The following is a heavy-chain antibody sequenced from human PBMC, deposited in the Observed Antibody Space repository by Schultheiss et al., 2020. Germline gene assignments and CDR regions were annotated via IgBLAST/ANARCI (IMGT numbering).Heavy chain of an antibody. Sequence: ASVKVSCKASGYTFTSYGISWVRQAPGQGLEWMGWISAYNGNTNYAQKLQGRVTMTTDTSTSTAYMELRSLRSDDTAVYYCARMDCSGGSCYSNWFDPWGPGDLGTVAS. J-gene: IGHJ5*02. CDR2: ISAYNGNT. V-gene: IGHV1-18*01. D-gene: IGHD2-15*01. CDR3: ARMDCSGGSCYSNWFDP. CDR1: GYTFTSYG.